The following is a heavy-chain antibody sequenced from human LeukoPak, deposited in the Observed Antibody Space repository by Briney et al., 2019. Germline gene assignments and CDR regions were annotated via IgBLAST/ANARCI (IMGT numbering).Heavy chain of an antibody. CDR2: INAGNGNT. CDR1: GYTFTSYA. D-gene: IGHD1-1*01. J-gene: IGHJ5*02. CDR3: ARGKQLPPNWFDP. Sequence: ASVKVSCKASGYTFTSYAMNWVRQAPGQGLEWMGWINAGNGNTKYSQKFQGRVTITRDTSASTAYMELSSLRSEDTAVYYCARGKQLPPNWFDPWGQGTLVTVSS. V-gene: IGHV1-3*01.